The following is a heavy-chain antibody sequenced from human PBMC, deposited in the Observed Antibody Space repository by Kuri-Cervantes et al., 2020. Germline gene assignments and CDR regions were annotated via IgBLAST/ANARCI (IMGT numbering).Heavy chain of an antibody. V-gene: IGHV3-33*01. CDR2: IWYDGSNK. Sequence: GESLKISCAASGFTFSSYGMHWVRQAPGKGPEWVAVIWYDGSNKYYADSVKGRFTISRDNSKNTLYLQMNSLRTEDTAVYYCARDSGYCSGGSCYSSFDHWGQGTLVTVSS. J-gene: IGHJ4*02. CDR1: GFTFSSYG. D-gene: IGHD2-15*01. CDR3: ARDSGYCSGGSCYSSFDH.